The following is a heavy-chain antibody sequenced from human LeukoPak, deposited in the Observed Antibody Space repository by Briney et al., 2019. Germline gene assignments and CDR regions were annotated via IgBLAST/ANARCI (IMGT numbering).Heavy chain of an antibody. D-gene: IGHD2-21*02. J-gene: IGHJ6*02. CDR3: ARASIVVVTAIPSDYYYYYGMDV. CDR2: IIPIFGTA. Sequence: SVKVSCTASGGTFSSYAISWVRQAPGQGLEWMGGIIPIFGTANYAQKFQGRVTITTDESTSTAYMELRSLRSDDTAVYYCARASIVVVTAIPSDYYYYYGMDVWGQGTTVTVSS. CDR1: GGTFSSYA. V-gene: IGHV1-69*05.